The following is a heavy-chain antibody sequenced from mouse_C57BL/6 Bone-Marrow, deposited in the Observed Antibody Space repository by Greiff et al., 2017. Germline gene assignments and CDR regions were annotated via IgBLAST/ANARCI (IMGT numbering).Heavy chain of an antibody. CDR2: ISDGGSYT. CDR3: ARLLLGLDY. D-gene: IGHD1-1*01. J-gene: IGHJ2*01. V-gene: IGHV5-4*03. Sequence: EVKLVESGGGLVKPGGSLKLSCAASGFTFSSYAMSWVRQTPEKRLEWVATISDGGSYTYYPDNVKGRFTISRDNAKNNLYLQMSHLKSEDTAMXYCARLLLGLDYWGQGTTLTVSS. CDR1: GFTFSSYA.